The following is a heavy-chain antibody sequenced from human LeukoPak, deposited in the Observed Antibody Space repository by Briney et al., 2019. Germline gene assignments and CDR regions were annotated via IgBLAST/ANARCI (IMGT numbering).Heavy chain of an antibody. Sequence: ASVKVSCKASGGTFSSYAISWVRQAPGQGLEWMGGIIPIFGTANYAQKFQGRVTITTDEPTSTAYMELNSLRAEDTAVYYCARVDALWFGVISYYYGMDVWGQGTTVTVSS. V-gene: IGHV1-69*05. CDR2: IIPIFGTA. D-gene: IGHD3-10*01. CDR1: GGTFSSYA. CDR3: ARVDALWFGVISYYYGMDV. J-gene: IGHJ6*02.